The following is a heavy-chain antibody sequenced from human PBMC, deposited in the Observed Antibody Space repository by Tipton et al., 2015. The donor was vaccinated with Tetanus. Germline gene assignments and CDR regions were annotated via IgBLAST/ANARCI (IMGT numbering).Heavy chain of an antibody. CDR1: GFTFSSYA. D-gene: IGHD5-12*01. CDR2: ISGSGGST. Sequence: SLRLSCAASGFTFSSYAMSWVRQAPGKGLEWVSAISGSGGSTYYADSVKGRFTISRDNSKNTLYLQMNSLRAEDTAVYYCAKGRRGYSGYDLTFADYWGQGTLVTVSS. V-gene: IGHV3-23*01. J-gene: IGHJ4*02. CDR3: AKGRRGYSGYDLTFADY.